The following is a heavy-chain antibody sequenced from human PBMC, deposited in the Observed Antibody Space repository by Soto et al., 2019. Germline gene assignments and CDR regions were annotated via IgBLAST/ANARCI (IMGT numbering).Heavy chain of an antibody. CDR3: ARARVWIGVFRSNLSFFDY. CDR2: IIPMLRTA. D-gene: IGHD1-1*01. CDR1: GGTFRTDA. Sequence: QVQLVQSGAEVKKPGSSVRVSCKASGGTFRTDAFSWVQQAPGEGLEWMGGIIPMLRTANYTQKFQGRVTITADDSTRTAYMELSGLRFEDTAVYYCARARVWIGVFRSNLSFFDYWGQGTLVTVSS. J-gene: IGHJ4*02. V-gene: IGHV1-69*01.